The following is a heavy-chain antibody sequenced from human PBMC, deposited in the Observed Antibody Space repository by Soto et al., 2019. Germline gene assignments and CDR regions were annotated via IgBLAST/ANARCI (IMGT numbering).Heavy chain of an antibody. CDR2: INPNSGGT. CDR3: ARVGGITMIVKY. Sequence: ASVKVSCKASGYTVTGYYMHCVRQAPGQGLEWMGWINPNSGGTNYAQKFQGRVTMTRDTSISTAYMELSRLRSDDTAVYYCARVGGITMIVKYWGQGTLVTVSS. CDR1: GYTVTGYY. V-gene: IGHV1-2*02. J-gene: IGHJ4*02. D-gene: IGHD3-22*01.